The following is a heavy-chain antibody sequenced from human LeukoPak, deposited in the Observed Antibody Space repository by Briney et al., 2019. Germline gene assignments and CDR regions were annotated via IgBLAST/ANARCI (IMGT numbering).Heavy chain of an antibody. D-gene: IGHD3-10*01. CDR2: IFSSGKT. CDR1: GGSIRGYY. CDR3: VRGLYGSGDY. J-gene: IGHJ4*02. V-gene: IGHV4-4*07. Sequence: KSSETLSLTCTVSGGSIRGYYWNWIRQPAGKGLEWIGRIFSSGKTNYNPSLQSRVTMSVDTSKNHFSLKLTSVTAADTAVYYCVRGLYGSGDYWGQGTLVTVSS.